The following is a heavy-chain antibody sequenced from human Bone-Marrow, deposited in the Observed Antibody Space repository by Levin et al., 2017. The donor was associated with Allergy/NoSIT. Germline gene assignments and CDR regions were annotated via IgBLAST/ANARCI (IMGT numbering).Heavy chain of an antibody. CDR1: GFTFDSYA. Sequence: GGSLRLSCAASGFTFDSYAMSWVRQAPGKGLEWVSGITGSGGGAYYADSVQGRFTISRDNSKNTLYLQMTSLRAEDTAVHYCAKDRDESYYGLWSGYFCFDCWGQGTLVTVSS. CDR2: ITGSGGGA. V-gene: IGHV3-23*01. D-gene: IGHD3-3*01. J-gene: IGHJ4*02. CDR3: AKDRDESYYGLWSGYFCFDC.